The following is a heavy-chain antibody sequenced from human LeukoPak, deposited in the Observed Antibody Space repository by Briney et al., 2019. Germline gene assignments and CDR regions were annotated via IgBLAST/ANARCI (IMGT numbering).Heavy chain of an antibody. J-gene: IGHJ4*02. CDR1: GQTYNSLA. Sequence: GGSLTLSCALSGQTYNSLAIRWARQAPGKGLEWGSAFSGSGGSAYYADSVTGRFTIYSDNSKNTQYLQMDIQRADDTAVYSCAKGGLAAGNRVPFDCWGRGTLVTVSS. D-gene: IGHD1-14*01. V-gene: IGHV3-23*01. CDR2: FSGSGGSA. CDR3: AKGGLAAGNRVPFDC.